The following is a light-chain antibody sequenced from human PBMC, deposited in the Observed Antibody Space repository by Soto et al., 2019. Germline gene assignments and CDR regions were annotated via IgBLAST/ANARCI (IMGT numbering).Light chain of an antibody. V-gene: IGKV1-27*01. CDR1: QDISQY. CDR2: YAS. J-gene: IGKJ1*01. Sequence: DIQMTQSPSSLSASVGDRVTLTCRASQDISQYLAWYQQRPGKVPKLLIYYASTFQSGVPSRFSGSGSGTEFTLTISSLQPEDVATYYCLKYTKDAPGTFGQGTKVEI. CDR3: LKYTKDAPGT.